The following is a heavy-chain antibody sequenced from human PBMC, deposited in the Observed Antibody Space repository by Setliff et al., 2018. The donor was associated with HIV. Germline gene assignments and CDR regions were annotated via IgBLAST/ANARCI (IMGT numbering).Heavy chain of an antibody. Sequence: PGGSLRLSCGASGFTFSGSPMHWVRQASGKGLEWVGRIKTEAEGYATAYAASVKGRFTISRDDSKNTLYLQMDSLSTEDTAVYYCILLGMHGALNIWGQGTMVTVSS. V-gene: IGHV3-73*01. CDR3: ILLGMHGALNI. CDR2: IKTEAEGYAT. D-gene: IGHD7-27*01. CDR1: GFTFSGSP. J-gene: IGHJ3*02.